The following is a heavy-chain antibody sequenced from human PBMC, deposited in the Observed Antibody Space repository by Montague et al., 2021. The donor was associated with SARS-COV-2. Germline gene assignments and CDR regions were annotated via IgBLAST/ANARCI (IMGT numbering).Heavy chain of an antibody. CDR2: INHSGST. Sequence: SETLSLTCAVYGGSFSVYYWSWIRQPPGKGLEWIGEINHSGSTNYNPSLKSRVTISSDTSKNQFSLKLNSVTAADTAVYFCVVVVPPTRPRSDYWGQGTLVTVSS. J-gene: IGHJ4*02. CDR1: GGSFSVYY. CDR3: VVVVPPTRPRSDY. D-gene: IGHD3-22*01. V-gene: IGHV4-34*01.